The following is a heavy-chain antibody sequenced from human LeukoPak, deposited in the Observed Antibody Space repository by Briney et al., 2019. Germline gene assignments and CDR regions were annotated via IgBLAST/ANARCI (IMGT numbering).Heavy chain of an antibody. CDR2: IYHSGST. V-gene: IGHV4-30-2*01. CDR3: ARDFPAAGFDP. CDR1: GGSISSGGYY. J-gene: IGHJ5*02. D-gene: IGHD6-13*01. Sequence: SETLSLTCTVSGGSISSGGYYWSWIRQPPGKGLEWIGYIYHSGSTYYNPSLKSRVTISVDRSKNQFSLKLSSVTAADTAVYYCARDFPAAGFDPWGQGTLVTVSS.